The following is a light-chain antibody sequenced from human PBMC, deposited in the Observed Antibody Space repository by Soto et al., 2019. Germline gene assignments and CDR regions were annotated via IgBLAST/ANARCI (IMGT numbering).Light chain of an antibody. J-gene: IGKJ2*01. V-gene: IGKV1-5*03. Sequence: DIQMTQSPSTLSASVGDRVTITCRASQSINNWLAWYQQMPGKAPKLLIYKASTAESGVPSRFSGSGSGTEFTLTISSLQPDDFATYYCQQYNSYSYTFGQGTK. CDR1: QSINNW. CDR2: KAS. CDR3: QQYNSYSYT.